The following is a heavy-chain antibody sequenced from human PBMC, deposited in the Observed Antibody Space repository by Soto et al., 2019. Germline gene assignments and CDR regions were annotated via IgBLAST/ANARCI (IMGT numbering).Heavy chain of an antibody. D-gene: IGHD1-1*01. CDR3: ARVTTGTTDDC. V-gene: IGHV1-69*02. Sequence: QVPLVQSGAEVKKPGSSVKVSCKASGGTFSSYTINWVRQAPGQGLEWMGRIIPILGIANYAQKFQGRVTITADKSTSTAYMELSSLRSEDTAVYYCARVTTGTTDDCWGQGTLVTVSS. CDR2: IIPILGIA. CDR1: GGTFSSYT. J-gene: IGHJ4*02.